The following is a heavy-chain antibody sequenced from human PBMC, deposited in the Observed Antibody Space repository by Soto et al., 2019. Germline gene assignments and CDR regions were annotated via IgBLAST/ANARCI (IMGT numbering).Heavy chain of an antibody. CDR1: GGTFSSYA. D-gene: IGHD2-21*02. CDR2: IIPIFGTA. J-gene: IGHJ3*02. CDR3: ARSLWGDCGGDCYYDAFDI. V-gene: IGHV1-69*13. Sequence: ASVKVSCKASGGTFSSYAISWVRQAPGQGLEWMGGIIPIFGTANYAQKFQGRVTITADESTSTAYMELSSLRSEDTAVYYCARSLWGDCGGDCYYDAFDIWGQGTMVTVSS.